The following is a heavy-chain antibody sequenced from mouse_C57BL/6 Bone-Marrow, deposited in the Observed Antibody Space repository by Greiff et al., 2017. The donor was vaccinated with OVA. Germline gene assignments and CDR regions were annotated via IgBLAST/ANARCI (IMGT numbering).Heavy chain of an antibody. Sequence: EVQLQQSGPVLVKPGASVKMSCKASGYTFTDYYMNWVKQSHGKSLEWIGVINPYNGGTSYNQKFKGKATLTVDKSSSTAYMELNSLTSEDSAVYYCAARRGISYCYAMDYWGQGTSVTVSS. V-gene: IGHV1-19*01. D-gene: IGHD1-1*01. J-gene: IGHJ4*01. CDR1: GYTFTDYY. CDR2: INPYNGGT. CDR3: AARRGISYCYAMDY.